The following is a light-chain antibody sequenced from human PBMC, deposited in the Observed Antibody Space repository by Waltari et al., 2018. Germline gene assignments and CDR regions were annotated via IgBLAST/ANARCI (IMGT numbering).Light chain of an antibody. V-gene: IGKV1-9*01. CDR1: QDLTSY. CDR3: QQFYTYPLT. CDR2: HAS. Sequence: DIQLTQSPSFLSPSIGDSVIITCRASQDLTSYLTWYQLKPGKAPKLLIFHASTLQPGVPPRFSASGSGTDFTLTISSLQPEDFATYYCQQFYTYPLTFGGGTKVESK. J-gene: IGKJ4*01.